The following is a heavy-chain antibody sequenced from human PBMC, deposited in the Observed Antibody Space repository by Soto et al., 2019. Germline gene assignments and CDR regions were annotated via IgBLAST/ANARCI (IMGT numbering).Heavy chain of an antibody. Sequence: SETLSLTCTVSGDAISDYSLSWIRQPAGQGLECIGRVYVAGGSNYNPSLKSRATISLDRSKNEFSLRLTSVTAADTAVYFCSRGAGPPWFDPWGQGILVTVYS. CDR3: SRGAGPPWFDP. J-gene: IGHJ5*02. V-gene: IGHV4-4*07. CDR2: VYVAGGS. CDR1: GDAISDYS.